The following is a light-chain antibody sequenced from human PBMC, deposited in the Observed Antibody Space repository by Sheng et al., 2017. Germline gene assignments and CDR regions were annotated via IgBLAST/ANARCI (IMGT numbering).Light chain of an antibody. CDR2: EVS. V-gene: IGLV2-8*01. CDR3: SSYGGSNNFV. J-gene: IGLJ1*01. CDR1: SSDVGAYNY. Sequence: QSALTQPPSASGSPGQSVTISCTGTSSDVGAYNYVAWYQQHPGKAPKLLIYEVSKRPSGVSDRFFGSKSGNTASLTVSGLQAEDEADYYCSSYGGSNNFVFGTGTKVTVL.